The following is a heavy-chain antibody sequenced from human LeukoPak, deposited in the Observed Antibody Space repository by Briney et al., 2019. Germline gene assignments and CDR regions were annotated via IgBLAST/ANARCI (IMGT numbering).Heavy chain of an antibody. V-gene: IGHV1-2*02. D-gene: IGHD6-13*01. CDR1: GYTFTGYY. Sequence: ASVKVSCKASGYTFTGYYMHWVRQAPGQGLEWMGWINPNSGGTNYAQKFQGRVTMTRDTSISTAYMELSRLRSDDTAVYYCARPVGAEYSSSRYHIGYYYYGMDVWGQGTTVTVSS. CDR3: ARPVGAEYSSSRYHIGYYYYGMDV. CDR2: INPNSGGT. J-gene: IGHJ6*02.